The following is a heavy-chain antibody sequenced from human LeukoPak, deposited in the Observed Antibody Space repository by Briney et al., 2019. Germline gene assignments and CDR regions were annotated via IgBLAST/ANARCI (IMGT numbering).Heavy chain of an antibody. CDR1: GFTFSSYA. Sequence: GGSLRLSCAASGFTFSSYAMSGVRQAPGKGLEWVSAISGSGGSTYYADSVKGRFTISRDNSKNTLYLQMNSLRAEDTAVYYCAKLYEQTYYDFWSGYFDYWGQGTLVTVSS. CDR2: ISGSGGST. J-gene: IGHJ4*02. V-gene: IGHV3-23*01. D-gene: IGHD3-3*01. CDR3: AKLYEQTYYDFWSGYFDY.